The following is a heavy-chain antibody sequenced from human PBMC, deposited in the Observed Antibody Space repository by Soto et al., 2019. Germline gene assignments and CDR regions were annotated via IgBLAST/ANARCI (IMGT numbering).Heavy chain of an antibody. D-gene: IGHD6-6*01. V-gene: IGHV6-1*01. CDR2: TYYRSRFSS. CDR1: GDSVSSYSAA. Sequence: QTLSLTCSISGDSVSSYSAAWNLISQSPSGGLEWLGRTYYRSRFSSDYAESVKSRIIINPDTSKNEFSLQLKSVTPEDTAVYYCARDRYSSSGWFDPWGQGTTVTVSS. J-gene: IGHJ5*02. CDR3: ARDRYSSSGWFDP.